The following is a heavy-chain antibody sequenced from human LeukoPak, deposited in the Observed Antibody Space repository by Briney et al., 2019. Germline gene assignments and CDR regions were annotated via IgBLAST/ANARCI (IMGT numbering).Heavy chain of an antibody. J-gene: IGHJ5*02. Sequence: PSETLFLTCTVAGGSISAYYWSWIRQPPGKGLEWIGYINYSGNTNYNPSLKSRVTISVATSKNQFSLRLSSVTAADTAVYYCASFSWGSGSYNQEAIWSWFDPWGQGTLVIVSS. CDR1: GGSISAYY. V-gene: IGHV4-59*08. CDR2: INYSGNT. CDR3: ASFSWGSGSYNQEAIWSWFDP. D-gene: IGHD3-10*01.